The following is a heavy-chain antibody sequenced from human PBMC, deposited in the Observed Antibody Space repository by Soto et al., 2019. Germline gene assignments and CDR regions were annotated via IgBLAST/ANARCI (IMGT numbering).Heavy chain of an antibody. CDR3: ARALPVDIVAMPFDAFDI. D-gene: IGHD5-12*01. J-gene: IGHJ3*02. Sequence: QVQLQESGPGLAKPSQTLSLTCTVSGGSISSGGYYWSWIRQHPGKGLEWIGYIYYSGSTYYNPSLKSRVTISVDTSKNQSSLKLSSVTAADTAVYYCARALPVDIVAMPFDAFDIWGQGTMVTVSS. CDR2: IYYSGST. CDR1: GGSISSGGYY. V-gene: IGHV4-31*03.